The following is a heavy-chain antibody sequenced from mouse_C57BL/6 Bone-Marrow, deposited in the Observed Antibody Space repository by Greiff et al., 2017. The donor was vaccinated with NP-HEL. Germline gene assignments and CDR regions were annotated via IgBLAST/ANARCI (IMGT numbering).Heavy chain of an antibody. D-gene: IGHD2-1*01. J-gene: IGHJ4*01. Sequence: EVHLVESGGDLVKPGGSLKLSCAASGFTFSSYGMSWVRQTPDKRLEWVATISSGGSYTYYPDSVKGRFTISRDNAKNTLYLQMSSLKSEDTAMYYCARQVYGNYVFYAMDYWGQGTSVTVSS. V-gene: IGHV5-6*01. CDR2: ISSGGSYT. CDR1: GFTFSSYG. CDR3: ARQVYGNYVFYAMDY.